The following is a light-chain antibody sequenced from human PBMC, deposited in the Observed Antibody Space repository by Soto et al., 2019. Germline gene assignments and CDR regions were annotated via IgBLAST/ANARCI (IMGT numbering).Light chain of an antibody. CDR2: GAS. CDR3: QHYGT. Sequence: EIVLTQSPATLSFSPGERAILSCRARQSVSSYLAWYQQKPGQAPRLLIYGASSRATGIPDRFSGSGSGTDFTLTVSRLEPEDFAVYFCQHYGTFGPGTKVDI. V-gene: IGKV3-20*01. CDR1: QSVSSY. J-gene: IGKJ3*01.